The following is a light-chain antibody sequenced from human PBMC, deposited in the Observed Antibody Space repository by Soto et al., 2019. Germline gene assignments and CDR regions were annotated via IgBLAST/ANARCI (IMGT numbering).Light chain of an antibody. Sequence: QSVLTQPPSASGTPGQRVTISCSGSSSNIGSNTVNWYQQLPGTAPKLLIYGNNNRPSGVPDRFSGSKSGTSASLAITGLQAEDEADYYCQSYDSSLSGSVFGTGTKLTVL. CDR3: QSYDSSLSGSV. CDR1: SSNIGSNT. V-gene: IGLV1-44*01. J-gene: IGLJ1*01. CDR2: GNN.